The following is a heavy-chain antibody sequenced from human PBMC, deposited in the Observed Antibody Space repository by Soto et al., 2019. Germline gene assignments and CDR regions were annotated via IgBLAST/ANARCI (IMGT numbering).Heavy chain of an antibody. CDR3: AKDLTGYCSGGSCHSSAFDI. CDR2: ISGSGGST. Sequence: GGSLRLSCAASGFTFSSYAMSWVRQAPGKGLEWVSAISGSGGSTYYADSVKGRFTISRDNSKNTLYLQMNSLRAEDTAVYYCAKDLTGYCSGGSCHSSAFDIWGQGTMVTVSS. J-gene: IGHJ3*02. D-gene: IGHD2-15*01. CDR1: GFTFSSYA. V-gene: IGHV3-23*01.